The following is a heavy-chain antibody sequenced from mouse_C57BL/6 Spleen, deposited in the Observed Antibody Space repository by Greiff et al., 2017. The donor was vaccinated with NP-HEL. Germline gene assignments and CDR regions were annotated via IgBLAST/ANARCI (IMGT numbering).Heavy chain of an antibody. D-gene: IGHD1-1*01. CDR2: INPSNGGT. CDR1: GYTFTSYW. Sequence: QVQLQQPGTELVKPGASVKLSCKASGYTFTSYWMHWVKQRPGQGLEWIGNINPSNGGTNYNEKFKSKATLTVDKSSSTAYMQLSSLTSEDSAVYYCARPGDYYGSSRAWFAYWGQGTLVTVSA. V-gene: IGHV1-53*01. CDR3: ARPGDYYGSSRAWFAY. J-gene: IGHJ3*01.